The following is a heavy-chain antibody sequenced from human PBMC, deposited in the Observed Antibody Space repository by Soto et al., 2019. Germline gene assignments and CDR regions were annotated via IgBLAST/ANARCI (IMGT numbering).Heavy chain of an antibody. D-gene: IGHD2-8*02. Sequence: EVQLVESGGGLVKPGGSPRLSCAASGFTFSDGWMNWVRQAPGKGLEWVGRIKSKISGGTADYVAPVIGRFTISRDDSKNTVYLQMNSLKIEDTAVYYCTTTGGHLHSDPFDYWGQGALVTVSS. J-gene: IGHJ4*02. V-gene: IGHV3-15*07. CDR2: IKSKISGGTA. CDR3: TTTGGHLHSDPFDY. CDR1: GFTFSDGW.